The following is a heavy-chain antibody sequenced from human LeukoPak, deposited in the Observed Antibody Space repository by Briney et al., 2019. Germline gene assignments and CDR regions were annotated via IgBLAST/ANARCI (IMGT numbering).Heavy chain of an antibody. Sequence: PSETLSLTCTASGGSVSSGSYYWSWIRQPPGKGLEWIGYIYYSGSTNYNPSLKSRVTISVDTSKNQFSLKLSSVTAADTAVYYCASLGSSSWYGGAFDIWGQGTMVTVSS. CDR1: GGSVSSGSYY. CDR3: ASLGSSSWYGGAFDI. CDR2: IYYSGST. D-gene: IGHD6-13*01. V-gene: IGHV4-61*01. J-gene: IGHJ3*02.